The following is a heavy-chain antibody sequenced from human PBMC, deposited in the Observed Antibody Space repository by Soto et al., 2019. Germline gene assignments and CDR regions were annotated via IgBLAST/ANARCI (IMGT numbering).Heavy chain of an antibody. V-gene: IGHV4-39*01. CDR2: IYYSGSP. D-gene: IGHD3-10*01. CDR1: GGSISSSSYY. CDR3: ARHYGSGSYFAFDI. Sequence: QLQLQESGPGLVKPSETLSLTCTVSGGSISSSSYYWGWIRQPPGKGLEWIGSIYYSGSPYYNPSLKSRVTISVDTSMNQFSLKLSSVTAADTAVYYCARHYGSGSYFAFDIWGQGTMVTVSS. J-gene: IGHJ3*02.